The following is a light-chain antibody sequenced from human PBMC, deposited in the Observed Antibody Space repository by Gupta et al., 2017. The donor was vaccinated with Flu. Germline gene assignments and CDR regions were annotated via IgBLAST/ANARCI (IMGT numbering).Light chain of an antibody. Sequence: QSVLTQPPSVSGAPGQRVTISCTGGSSNIGAGYDVHWYQQFPGTVPKLVIYGNNNRPSGVPERFSGSKSGTSASLAITGLQAEDEADYYCQSYDTSLSRVFGGGTKLTVL. CDR3: QSYDTSLSRV. CDR1: SSNIGAGYD. CDR2: GNN. J-gene: IGLJ3*02. V-gene: IGLV1-40*01.